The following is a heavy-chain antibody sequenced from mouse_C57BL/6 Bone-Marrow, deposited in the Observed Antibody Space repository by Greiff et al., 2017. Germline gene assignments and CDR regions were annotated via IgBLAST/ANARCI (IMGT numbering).Heavy chain of an antibody. V-gene: IGHV1-81*01. J-gene: IGHJ3*01. Sequence: QVQLQQSGAELARPGASVKLSCKASGYTFTSYGISWVKQRTGQGLEWIGEISPRSGNTYYNEKFKGKATLTADKSSSTAYMELRSLTSEDSAVYFCAREGIYYDYGAWFAYWGQGTLVTVSA. D-gene: IGHD2-4*01. CDR1: GYTFTSYG. CDR2: ISPRSGNT. CDR3: AREGIYYDYGAWFAY.